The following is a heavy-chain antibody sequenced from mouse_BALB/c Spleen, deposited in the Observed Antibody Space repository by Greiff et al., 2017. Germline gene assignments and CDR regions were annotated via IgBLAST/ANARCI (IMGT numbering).Heavy chain of an antibody. Sequence: EVQLQESGPGLVKPSQSLSLTCTVTGYSITSDYAWNWIRQFPGNKLEWMGYISYSGSTSYNPSLKSRISITRDTSKNQFFLQLNSVTTEDTATYYCARIGGNLFAYWGQGTLVTVSA. D-gene: IGHD1-1*02. J-gene: IGHJ3*01. CDR1: GYSITSDYA. V-gene: IGHV3-2*02. CDR3: ARIGGNLFAY. CDR2: ISYSGST.